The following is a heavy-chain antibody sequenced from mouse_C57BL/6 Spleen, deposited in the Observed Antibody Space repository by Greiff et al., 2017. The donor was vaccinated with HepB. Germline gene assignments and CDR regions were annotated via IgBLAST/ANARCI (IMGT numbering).Heavy chain of an antibody. CDR1: GYTFTSYW. CDR3: ARTVTTSAFAY. Sequence: VQLQQPGAELVRPGSSVKLSCKASGYTFTSYWMDWVKQRPGQGLEWIGNIYPSDSETHYNQKFKDKATLTVDKSSSTAYMQLSSLTSEDSAVYYCARTVTTSAFAYWGQGTLVTVSA. CDR2: IYPSDSET. D-gene: IGHD2-3*01. J-gene: IGHJ3*01. V-gene: IGHV1-61*01.